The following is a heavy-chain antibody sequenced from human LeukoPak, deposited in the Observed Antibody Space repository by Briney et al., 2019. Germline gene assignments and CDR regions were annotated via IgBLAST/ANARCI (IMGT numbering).Heavy chain of an antibody. V-gene: IGHV3-33*06. CDR3: AKDLYSGIAVAGTLQH. J-gene: IGHJ1*01. CDR1: GFTFSSYG. D-gene: IGHD6-19*01. CDR2: IWYDGGNK. Sequence: PGRSLRLSCAASGFTFSSYGMHWVRQAPGKGLEWVAVIWYDGGNKYYADSVKGRFTISRDNSKNTLYLQMNSLRAEDTAVYYCAKDLYSGIAVAGTLQHWGQGTLVTVSS.